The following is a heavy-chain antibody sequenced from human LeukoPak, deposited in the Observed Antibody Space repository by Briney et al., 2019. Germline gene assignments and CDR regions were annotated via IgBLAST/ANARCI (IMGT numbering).Heavy chain of an antibody. V-gene: IGHV1-18*01. CDR1: GYTFSEYG. CDR2: ISAYNGNT. D-gene: IGHD3-10*01. Sequence: ASVKVSCKASGYTFSEYGVSWVRQAPGQGPEWMGWISAYNGNTKYAQKFQGGVTLTTDTSTNTAYMELTNLRSDDTAVYYCAREGLSIIIFYLDYWGQGTLVTVSS. CDR3: AREGLSIIIFYLDY. J-gene: IGHJ4*02.